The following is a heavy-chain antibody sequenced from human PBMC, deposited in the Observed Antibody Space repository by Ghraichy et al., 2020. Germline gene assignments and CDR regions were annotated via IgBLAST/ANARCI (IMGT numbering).Heavy chain of an antibody. CDR3: TREWPEPSYFDY. J-gene: IGHJ4*02. CDR1: GFTFGDYA. D-gene: IGHD1-14*01. CDR2: ISSRTYGGTA. Sequence: GGSLRLSCTTSGFTFGDYAMTWFRQAPGKGLEWVGFISSRTYGGTAEYAATVKGRFTISRDDAASIAYLQMNSLKTDDTAMYYCTREWPEPSYFDYWGQGTLVTVSS. V-gene: IGHV3-49*03.